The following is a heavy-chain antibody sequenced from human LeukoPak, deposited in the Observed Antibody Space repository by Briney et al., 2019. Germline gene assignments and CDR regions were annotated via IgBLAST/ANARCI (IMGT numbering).Heavy chain of an antibody. CDR1: GFTFSSYS. V-gene: IGHV3-48*04. Sequence: GGPLRLSCAASGFTFSSYSMNWVRQAPGKGLEWVSYISSSSSTIYYTDSVKGRFTISRDNAKNSLYLQMNSLRAEDTALYHCARLAYSSSWYANYYYYYGMDVWGQGTTVTVSS. J-gene: IGHJ6*02. D-gene: IGHD6-13*01. CDR3: ARLAYSSSWYANYYYYYGMDV. CDR2: ISSSSSTI.